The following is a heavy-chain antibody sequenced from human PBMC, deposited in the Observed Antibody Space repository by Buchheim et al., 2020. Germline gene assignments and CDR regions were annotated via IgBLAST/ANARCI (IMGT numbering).Heavy chain of an antibody. CDR3: ARLDNTWFDP. D-gene: IGHD3-9*01. V-gene: IGHV4-34*01. Sequence: QVQLQQWGAGLLKPSETLSLTRAVYGGSFSGYYWSWIRQPPGKGLEWIGRFYLGGTITYNPSLKSRLTISGDRSRNHLSLRLTSVTAADTAVYYCARLDNTWFDPWGQGAL. CDR2: FYLGGTI. CDR1: GGSFSGYY. J-gene: IGHJ5*02.